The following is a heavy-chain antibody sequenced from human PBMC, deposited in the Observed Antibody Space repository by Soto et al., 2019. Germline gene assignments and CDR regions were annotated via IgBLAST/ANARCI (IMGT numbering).Heavy chain of an antibody. V-gene: IGHV4-4*02. D-gene: IGHD6-19*01. CDR1: GGSISSSNW. CDR3: ATWGIAVAGTLVY. CDR2: IYHSGST. J-gene: IGHJ4*02. Sequence: SETLSLTCAVSGGSISSSNWWSWVRQPPGKGLEWIGEIYHSGSTNYNPSLKSRVTISVAKSKNQFSLKLSSVTAADTAVYYCATWGIAVAGTLVYWGQGTLVTVSS.